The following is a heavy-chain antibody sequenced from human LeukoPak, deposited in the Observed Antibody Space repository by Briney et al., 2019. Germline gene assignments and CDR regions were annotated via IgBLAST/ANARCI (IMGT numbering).Heavy chain of an antibody. D-gene: IGHD4-17*01. Sequence: GGSLRLSCAASGFTFDDYAMHWVRQAPGKGLEWVSGISWNSGSIGYADSVKGRFTISRDNSKNTLYLQMNSLRAEDTAVYYCARKPSAYGDYIKDYWGQGTLVTVSS. V-gene: IGHV3-9*01. CDR1: GFTFDDYA. CDR3: ARKPSAYGDYIKDY. J-gene: IGHJ4*02. CDR2: ISWNSGSI.